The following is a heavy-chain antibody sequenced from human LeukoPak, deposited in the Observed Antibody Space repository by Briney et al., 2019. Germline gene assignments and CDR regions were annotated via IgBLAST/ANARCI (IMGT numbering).Heavy chain of an antibody. Sequence: SETLSLTCAVSGYSISSGYYWGWIRQPPGKGLEWIGSIYHSGSTYYNPSLKSRVTISVDTSKNQFSLKLSSVTAADTAVYYCARSRGIAARYYFDYWGREPWSPSPQ. D-gene: IGHD6-6*01. V-gene: IGHV4-38-2*01. CDR2: IYHSGST. J-gene: IGHJ4*02. CDR3: ARSRGIAARYYFDY. CDR1: GYSISSGYY.